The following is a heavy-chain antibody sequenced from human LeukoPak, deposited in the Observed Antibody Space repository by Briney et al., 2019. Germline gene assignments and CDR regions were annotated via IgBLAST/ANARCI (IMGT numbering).Heavy chain of an antibody. CDR1: GFTFNTFN. CDR2: IKQEGSEK. Sequence: GGSVRLSCAGSGFTFNTFNMNWVRQAPPKGLEWVANIKQEGSEKYYADSVKGRFTISRDNARNSLYVQMNSLRVEDTGVYYCARDSGLTGYDLLDYWGQGTLVTVSS. J-gene: IGHJ4*02. V-gene: IGHV3-7*01. D-gene: IGHD5-12*01. CDR3: ARDSGLTGYDLLDY.